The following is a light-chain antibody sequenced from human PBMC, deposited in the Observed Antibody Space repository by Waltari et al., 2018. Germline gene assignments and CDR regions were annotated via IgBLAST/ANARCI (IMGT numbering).Light chain of an antibody. CDR2: EDI. CDR3: SSYTTGSAPGV. Sequence: QSALTQPASVSGSPGQSITISCSGTDSDVGSYDFVSWYQQPPAKAPHLIIYEDINRRSWISYHFSASKSGSTASLTISALQAEDEADYYCSSYTTGSAPGVFGTGTRVTVL. CDR1: DSDVGSYDF. V-gene: IGLV2-14*01. J-gene: IGLJ1*01.